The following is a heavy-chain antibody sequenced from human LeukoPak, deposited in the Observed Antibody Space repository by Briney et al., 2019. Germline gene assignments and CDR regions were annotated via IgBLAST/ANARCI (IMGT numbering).Heavy chain of an antibody. V-gene: IGHV3-30*02. Sequence: GGSLRLSCAASGFTFSTYGMHWVRQTPGKGLEWVAFIRYDGSDKYYADSVKGRFTISRDNSKNTLYLQMNSLGAEDTAMYYCAKDIIVWGQGTLVTVSS. CDR1: GFTFSTYG. J-gene: IGHJ4*02. D-gene: IGHD3-16*02. CDR2: IRYDGSDK. CDR3: AKDIIV.